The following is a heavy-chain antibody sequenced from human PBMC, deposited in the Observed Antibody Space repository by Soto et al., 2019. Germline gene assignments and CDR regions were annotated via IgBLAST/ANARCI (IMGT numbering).Heavy chain of an antibody. V-gene: IGHV1-24*01. J-gene: IGHJ3*02. Sequence: ASVKVSCKVSGYTLTELSMYWVRQAPGKGLEWMGGFDPEDGETIYAQKFQGRVTMTEDTSTDTAYMELSSLRSEDTAVYYCATDRANSGAFDSWGQGTRVTVSS. CDR2: FDPEDGET. D-gene: IGHD1-7*01. CDR3: ATDRANSGAFDS. CDR1: GYTLTELS.